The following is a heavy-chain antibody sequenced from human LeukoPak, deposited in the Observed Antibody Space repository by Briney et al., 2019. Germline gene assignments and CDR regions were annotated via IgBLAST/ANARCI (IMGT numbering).Heavy chain of an antibody. D-gene: IGHD2-2*01. CDR1: VYTFTVYY. CDR3: ARNCSSTSCFSLDP. J-gene: IGHJ5*02. Sequence: ASVTVSCTSSVYTFTVYYMHWVRQAPGQGGEGMGWINPNSGGTKYAQKFQGRVTITSDTSISTAYMELSRLRSDDTAVYYCARNCSSTSCFSLDPWGQGTLVTVSS. CDR2: INPNSGGT. V-gene: IGHV1-2*02.